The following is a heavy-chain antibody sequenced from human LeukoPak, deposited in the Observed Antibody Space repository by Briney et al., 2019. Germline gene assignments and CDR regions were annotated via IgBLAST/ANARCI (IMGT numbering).Heavy chain of an antibody. CDR3: AKDPGRGIAVAGTGFDY. CDR2: ISGSGGST. CDR1: GFTFSNSW. J-gene: IGHJ4*02. D-gene: IGHD6-19*01. V-gene: IGHV3-23*01. Sequence: GGSLRLSCAASGFTFSNSWMSWVRQAPGKGLEWVSAISGSGGSTYYADSVKGRFTISRDNSKNTLYLQMNSLRAEDTAVYYCAKDPGRGIAVAGTGFDYWGQGTLVTVSS.